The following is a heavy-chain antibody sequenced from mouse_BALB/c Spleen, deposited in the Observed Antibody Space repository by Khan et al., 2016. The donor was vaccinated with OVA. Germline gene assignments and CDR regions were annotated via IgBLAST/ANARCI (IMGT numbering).Heavy chain of an antibody. CDR1: GYAITSDYA. CDR3: ARSLYYSYGYALDC. V-gene: IGHV3-2*02. D-gene: IGHD2-14*01. J-gene: IGHJ4*01. CDR2: ISSTGST. Sequence: EVELVESGPGLVKPSQSLSLTCTVTGYAITSDYAWNWIRQFPGNKLEWMGYISSTGSTSYNPSLKSRISITRDPSKNQFFLQLKSVTTEDTATYYCARSLYYSYGYALDCWGRGTSVTVSS.